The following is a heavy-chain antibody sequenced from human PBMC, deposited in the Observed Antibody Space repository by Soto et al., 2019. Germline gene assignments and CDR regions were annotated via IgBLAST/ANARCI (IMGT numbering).Heavy chain of an antibody. Sequence: GGSLRLSCAASGFTFSSYGMHWFRQAPGKGLEWVAVISYDGSNKYYADSVKGRFTISRDNSKNTLYLQMNSLRAEDTAVYYCAKDPPEAFDIWGQGTMVTVSS. CDR1: GFTFSSYG. CDR2: ISYDGSNK. CDR3: AKDPPEAFDI. J-gene: IGHJ3*02. V-gene: IGHV3-30*18.